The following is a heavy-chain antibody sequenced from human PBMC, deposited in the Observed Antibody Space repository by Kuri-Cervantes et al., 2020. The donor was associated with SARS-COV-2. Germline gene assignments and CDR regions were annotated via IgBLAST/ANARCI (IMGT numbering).Heavy chain of an antibody. CDR1: GFTFSSYA. CDR2: ISYDGSNK. J-gene: IGHJ4*02. V-gene: IGHV3-30-3*01. Sequence: GGSLRLSCAASGFTFSSYAMHWVRQAPGKGLEWVAVISYDGSNKYYADSVKGRFTISRDNSKNTLYLQMNSLRAEDTAVYYCAREQTTPVDTAMADLFDYWGQGTLVTVSS. D-gene: IGHD5-18*01. CDR3: AREQTTPVDTAMADLFDY.